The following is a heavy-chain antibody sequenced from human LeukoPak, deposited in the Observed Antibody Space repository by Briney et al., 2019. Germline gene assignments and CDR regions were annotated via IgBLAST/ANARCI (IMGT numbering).Heavy chain of an antibody. D-gene: IGHD6-6*01. Sequence: ASVKVSCKASGYTFTSYYMHWVRQAPGQGLEWMGIINPSGGSTNYAQKFQGRVTMTRDMSTSTVYMELSSLSSEDTAVYYCARDSSTAARLGYWGQGILVTVSS. V-gene: IGHV1-46*01. CDR2: INPSGGST. CDR1: GYTFTSYY. J-gene: IGHJ4*02. CDR3: ARDSSTAARLGY.